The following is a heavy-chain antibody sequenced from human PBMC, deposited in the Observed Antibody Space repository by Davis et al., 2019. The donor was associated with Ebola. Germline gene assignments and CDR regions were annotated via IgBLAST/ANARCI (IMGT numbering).Heavy chain of an antibody. CDR3: ARAVARYNWFDP. Sequence: PGGSLRLSCAASGFTFSSYSMNWVRQAPGKGLEWVAVISYDGSNKYYADSVKGRFTISRDNSKNTLYLQMNSLRAEDTAVYYCARAVARYNWFDPWGQGTLVTVSS. J-gene: IGHJ5*02. D-gene: IGHD2-15*01. V-gene: IGHV3-30*03. CDR1: GFTFSSYS. CDR2: ISYDGSNK.